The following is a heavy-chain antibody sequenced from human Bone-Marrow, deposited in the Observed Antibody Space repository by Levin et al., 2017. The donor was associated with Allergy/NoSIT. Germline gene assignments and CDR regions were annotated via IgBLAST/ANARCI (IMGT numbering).Heavy chain of an antibody. J-gene: IGHJ3*02. CDR3: ARVPTWLVGAFDI. V-gene: IGHV4-34*01. Sequence: PGGSLRLSCAVYEGSLSGDHWSWIRQPPGKGLEWIGEINPTGGTNYNPSLKSRVTMSIDTSKNQFSLKLSSVTAADTAVYYCARVPTWLVGAFDIWGQGTMATVSS. CDR1: EGSLSGDH. D-gene: IGHD6-6*01. CDR2: INPTGGT.